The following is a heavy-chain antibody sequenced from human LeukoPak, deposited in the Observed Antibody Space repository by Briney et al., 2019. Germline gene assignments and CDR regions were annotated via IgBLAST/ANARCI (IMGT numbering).Heavy chain of an antibody. CDR3: ARDGYCSSTSCYALDY. CDR2: ISAYNGNT. V-gene: IGHV1-18*01. CDR1: GYTFTSYG. J-gene: IGHJ4*02. Sequence: ASVKVSCKASGYTFTSYGISWVRQAPGQGLEWMGWISAYNGNTNYAQKLQGRVTMTTDTSTSTAYMELRSLRSDDTAVYYCARDGYCSSTSCYALDYWGQGTLVTVSS. D-gene: IGHD2-2*03.